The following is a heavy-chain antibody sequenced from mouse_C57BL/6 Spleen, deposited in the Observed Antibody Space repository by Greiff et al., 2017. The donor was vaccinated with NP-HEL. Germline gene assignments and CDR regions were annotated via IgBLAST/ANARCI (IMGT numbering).Heavy chain of an antibody. CDR1: GFSLTSYG. CDR2: IWGVGST. V-gene: IGHV2-6*01. CDR3: ARGGRKTSSGYVEAMDY. Sequence: QVQLKESGPGLVAPSQSLSITCTVSGFSLTSYGVDWVRQSPGKGLEWLGVIWGVGSTNYNSALKSRLSISKDNSKSQVFLKMNSLQTDDTAMYYCARGGRKTSSGYVEAMDYWGQGTSVTVSS. J-gene: IGHJ4*01. D-gene: IGHD3-2*02.